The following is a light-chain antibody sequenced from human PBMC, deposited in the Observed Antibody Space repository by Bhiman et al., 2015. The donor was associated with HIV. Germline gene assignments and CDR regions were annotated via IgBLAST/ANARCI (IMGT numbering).Light chain of an antibody. CDR2: DND. V-gene: IGLV1-51*01. J-gene: IGLJ1*01. Sequence: QSVLTQSPSVSAAPGQRVTISCSGNASNIEKNFVSWYQQFPGTAPKLLIYDNDKRPSGIPDRFSGSKSDTSASLGITGLQTGDEAHYYCGAWDSSLSSYVFGAGTKVTV. CDR3: GAWDSSLSSYV. CDR1: ASNIEKNF.